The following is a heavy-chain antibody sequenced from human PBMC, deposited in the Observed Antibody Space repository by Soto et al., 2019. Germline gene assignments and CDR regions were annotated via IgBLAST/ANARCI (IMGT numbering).Heavy chain of an antibody. Sequence: QVQLQESGPGLVKPSQTLSLTCTVSGGSISSGGYYWSWIRQHPGKGLEWIGYIYNRGSTYYNPSLKCRVTISVATSDHPFYRKLSSVTAAVTAVYYCARDQSTVTTYLNWYFALWGRGTLVTVSS. CDR1: GGSISSGGYY. CDR3: ARDQSTVTTYLNWYFAL. CDR2: IYNRGST. V-gene: IGHV4-31*03. D-gene: IGHD4-17*01. J-gene: IGHJ2*01.